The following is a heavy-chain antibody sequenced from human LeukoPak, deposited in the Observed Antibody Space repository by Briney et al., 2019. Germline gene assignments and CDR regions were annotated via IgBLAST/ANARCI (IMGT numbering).Heavy chain of an antibody. J-gene: IGHJ4*02. CDR3: ARDDSSGYRKFDY. CDR2: IYYSGST. CDR1: GGSISSSSYY. Sequence: PSETLSLTCTVSGGSISSSSYYWGWIRQPPGKGLEWIGSIYYSGSTYYNPSLKSRVTISVDTSKNQFSLKLSSVTAADTAVYYCARDDSSGYRKFDYWGQGTLVTVSS. V-gene: IGHV4-39*07. D-gene: IGHD3-22*01.